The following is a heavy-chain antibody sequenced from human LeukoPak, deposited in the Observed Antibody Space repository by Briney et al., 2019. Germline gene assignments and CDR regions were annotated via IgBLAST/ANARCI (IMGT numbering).Heavy chain of an antibody. CDR3: AKVSARGQWLASENY. J-gene: IGHJ4*02. CDR2: ISYDGSNK. CDR1: GFTFSSYG. V-gene: IGHV3-30*18. D-gene: IGHD6-19*01. Sequence: PGGSLRLSCAASGFTFSSYGMHWVRQAPGKGLEWVAAISYDGSNKYYADSVKGRFTISRDNSKNTLYLQMNSLRVEDTAVYYCAKVSARGQWLASENYWGQGTLVTVSS.